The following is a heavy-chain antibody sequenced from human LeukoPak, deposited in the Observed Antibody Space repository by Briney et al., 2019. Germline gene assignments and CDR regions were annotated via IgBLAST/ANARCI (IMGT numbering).Heavy chain of an antibody. J-gene: IGHJ5*02. CDR1: GFPFNGYN. V-gene: IGHV3-30*02. CDR2: IRNDETEI. Sequence: GGSLRLSCAAPGFPFNGYNIHWVRQAPGKGLEWVSFIRNDETEIHYADFAKGRFTISRDNSKNTLYLQMNSLRAEDTAVYYCARDGYSSSWYAGWFDPWGQGTLVTVSS. CDR3: ARDGYSSSWYAGWFDP. D-gene: IGHD6-13*01.